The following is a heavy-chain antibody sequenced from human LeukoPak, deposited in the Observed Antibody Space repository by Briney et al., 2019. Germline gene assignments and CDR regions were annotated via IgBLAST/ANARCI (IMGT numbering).Heavy chain of an antibody. CDR1: GFTSSSYS. CDR2: ISNIGTYM. D-gene: IGHD4-23*01. CDR3: ARDPYYGSNSRYYYYYGMDV. J-gene: IGHJ6*02. V-gene: IGHV3-21*01. Sequence: GGSLRLSCAASGFTSSSYSMNWVRQAPGKGLKWVSSISNIGTYMYYAGSVKGRFTISRDNAKNSLYLQMNSLRAEDTAVYYCARDPYYGSNSRYYYYYGMDVWGQGTTVTVSS.